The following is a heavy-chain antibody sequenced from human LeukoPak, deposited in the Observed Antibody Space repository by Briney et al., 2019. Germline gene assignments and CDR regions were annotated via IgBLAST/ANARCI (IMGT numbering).Heavy chain of an antibody. CDR2: IYSTGST. CDR3: ARTSSSSWSHGMDV. D-gene: IGHD6-13*01. Sequence: SQTLSLTCAVSGGSVSSGGSFWSWIRQNPGKGLEWIGYIYSTGSTFYNPSLKTRVTISLDASNNQFSLRLTSVTAADTAVYYCARTSSSSWSHGMDVWGQGTTVTVSS. CDR1: GGSVSSGGSF. V-gene: IGHV4-31*11. J-gene: IGHJ6*02.